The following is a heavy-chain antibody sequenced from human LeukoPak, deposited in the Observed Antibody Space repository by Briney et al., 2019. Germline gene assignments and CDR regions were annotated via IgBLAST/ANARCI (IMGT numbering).Heavy chain of an antibody. J-gene: IGHJ4*02. D-gene: IGHD3-16*02. CDR2: ISGSGGST. V-gene: IGHV3-23*01. CDR3: GKTFKDVWGSYRYVGDY. Sequence: PGGSLRLSCAASGFTFSSYAMSWVRQAPGKGLEWVSAISGSGGSTYYADSVKGRFTISRDNSKNTLYLQMNSLRAEDTAVYYCGKTFKDVWGSYRYVGDYWGQGTLVTVSS. CDR1: GFTFSSYA.